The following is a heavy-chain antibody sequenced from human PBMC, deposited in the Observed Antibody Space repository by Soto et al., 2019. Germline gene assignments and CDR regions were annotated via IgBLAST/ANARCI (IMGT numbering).Heavy chain of an antibody. CDR3: ARSGIAAAIDADI. CDR1: RYSFTTYW. D-gene: IGHD6-25*01. CDR2: IYPGDSDT. V-gene: IGHV5-51*01. Sequence: PGESLKISCQGFRYSFTTYWIGWVRQTPRKGLEWMGIIYPGDSDTRYSPSFQGQVTISVDKSISTAYLQWNSLKASDTAMYYCARSGIAAAIDADIWGQGTMVTVSS. J-gene: IGHJ3*02.